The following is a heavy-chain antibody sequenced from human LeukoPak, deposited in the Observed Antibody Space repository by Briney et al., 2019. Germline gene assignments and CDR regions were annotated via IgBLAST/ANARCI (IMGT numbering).Heavy chain of an antibody. V-gene: IGHV3-30*18. CDR2: ISYDGSNK. CDR3: AKTLRVGYYYYYMDV. D-gene: IGHD1-26*01. Sequence: GGSLRLSCAASGFTFSSYGMHWVRQAPGKGLEWVAVISYDGSNKYYADSVKGRFTISRDSSKNTLYLQMNSLRAEDTAVYYCAKTLRVGYYYYYMDVWGKGTTVTVSS. CDR1: GFTFSSYG. J-gene: IGHJ6*03.